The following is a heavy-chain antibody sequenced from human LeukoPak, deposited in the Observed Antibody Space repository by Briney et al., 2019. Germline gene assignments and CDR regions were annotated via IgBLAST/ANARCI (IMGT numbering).Heavy chain of an antibody. CDR2: ISSSSSYI. D-gene: IGHD3-3*01. J-gene: IGHJ6*03. CDR1: GFTFSSYS. Sequence: TGGSLRLSCAASGFTFSSYSMNWVRQAPGKGLEWVSSISSSSSYIYYADSVKGRFTISRDNAKNSLYPQMNSLRAEDTAVYYCARVSDFWSGYPKGYYMDVWGKGTTVTVSS. V-gene: IGHV3-21*01. CDR3: ARVSDFWSGYPKGYYMDV.